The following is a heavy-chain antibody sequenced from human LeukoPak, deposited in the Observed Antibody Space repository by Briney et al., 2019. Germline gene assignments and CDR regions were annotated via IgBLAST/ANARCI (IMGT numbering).Heavy chain of an antibody. D-gene: IGHD2-15*01. CDR3: ASPTGRGVVVAAN. CDR1: GFTFSSYW. Sequence: PGGSLRLSCAASGFTFSSYWMHWVRHAPGKGLEWVSAISGSGGSTYYADSVKGRFTISRDNSKNTLYLQMNSLRAEDTAVYYCASPTGRGVVVAANWGQGTLVTVSS. V-gene: IGHV3-23*01. CDR2: ISGSGGST. J-gene: IGHJ4*02.